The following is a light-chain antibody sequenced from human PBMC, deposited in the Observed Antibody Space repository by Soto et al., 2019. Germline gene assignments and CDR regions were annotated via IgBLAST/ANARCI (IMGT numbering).Light chain of an antibody. CDR3: QQAYSFPIT. Sequence: DIQVTQSPSSVSASVGDRVTITCRASQDIAAYLAWYQHKTGRAPEXLIHAASSLQSGVPSRFSGSGSGTDFTITINSLQPEDVETYDGQQAYSFPITFGQGTRLEIK. CDR1: QDIAAY. V-gene: IGKV1D-12*01. J-gene: IGKJ5*01. CDR2: AAS.